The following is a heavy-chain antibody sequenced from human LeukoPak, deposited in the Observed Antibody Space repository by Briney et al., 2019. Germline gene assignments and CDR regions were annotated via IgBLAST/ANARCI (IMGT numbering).Heavy chain of an antibody. CDR1: GFTFRTYG. V-gene: IGHV3-30*02. CDR3: ARFRRSAQSY. Sequence: GGSLRLSCAASGFTFRTYGMHWVRQAPGKGLEWVTFIRYDGGNKYYADSVKGRFTISRDNAQNSVYLHMNSLTAEDTAVYYCARFRRSAQSYWGQGILVTVSS. J-gene: IGHJ4*02. D-gene: IGHD2-15*01. CDR2: IRYDGGNK.